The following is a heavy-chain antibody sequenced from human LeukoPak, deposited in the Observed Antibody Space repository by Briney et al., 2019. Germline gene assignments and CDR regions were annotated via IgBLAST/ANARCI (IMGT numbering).Heavy chain of an antibody. V-gene: IGHV3-73*01. CDR3: TSGVWGYDSSGFNFDY. J-gene: IGHJ4*02. Sequence: GGSLKLSCVASGFTFSGSVVHWVRQASGKRLEWIGRIRSKPNNHATAYAASVKGRFTISRDDSKNTAYLQMNSLKTEDTAVYYCTSGVWGYDSSGFNFDYWGQGTLVTVSS. CDR2: IRSKPNNHAT. CDR1: GFTFSGSV. D-gene: IGHD3-22*01.